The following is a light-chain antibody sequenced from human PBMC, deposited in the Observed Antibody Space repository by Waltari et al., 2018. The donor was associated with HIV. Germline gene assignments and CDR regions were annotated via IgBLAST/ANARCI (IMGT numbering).Light chain of an antibody. CDR3: ASWDAGLRGHV. CDR1: KSNIGSNY. J-gene: IGLJ1*01. CDR2: RND. V-gene: IGLV1-47*01. Sequence: QSVLSQPPSASETPGQSLNISCSGTKSNIGSNYVFWYQQVPGVAPKLLIYRNDQRPVGGPDLFSGSRSGTSASLVIGGLRAEDEADYYCASWDAGLRGHVFGGGTTVSV.